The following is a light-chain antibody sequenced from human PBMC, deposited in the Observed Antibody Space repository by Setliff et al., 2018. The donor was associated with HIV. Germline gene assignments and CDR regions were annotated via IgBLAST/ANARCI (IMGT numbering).Light chain of an antibody. CDR3: VPYMGSGLWV. CDR1: SGSVSTNHF. J-gene: IGLJ3*02. CDR2: STN. Sequence: QTVVTQEPSFSVSPGETVTLTCGLTSGSVSTNHFPNWFQQTPGQAPRTLIYSTNRRSSGVPGRFSGSILGSTAALTITGAQTDDESHYYCVPYMGSGLWVFGGGT. V-gene: IGLV8-61*01.